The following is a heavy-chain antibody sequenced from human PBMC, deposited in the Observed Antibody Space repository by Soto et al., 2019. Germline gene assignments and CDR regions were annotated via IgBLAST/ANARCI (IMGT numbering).Heavy chain of an antibody. D-gene: IGHD3-10*01. CDR1: GGSISSSNG. CDR3: ARAHSLGLWFGELFRYYYYGMDV. J-gene: IGHJ6*02. Sequence: QVQLQESGPGLVKPSGTLSLTCAVSGGSISSSNGWGGVRQPPGKGLEWIGEIDHRGSTKYNPSLESRVTISVDKSKNPFSLKLSSVTAADTAVYYCARAHSLGLWFGELFRYYYYGMDVWGQGTTVTVSS. V-gene: IGHV4-4*02. CDR2: IDHRGST.